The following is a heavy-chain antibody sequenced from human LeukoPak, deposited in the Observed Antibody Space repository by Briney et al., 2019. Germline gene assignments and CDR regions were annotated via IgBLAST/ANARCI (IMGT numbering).Heavy chain of an antibody. J-gene: IGHJ4*02. CDR2: IYYSGST. CDR1: GGSISGYY. V-gene: IGHV4-59*08. Sequence: SETLSLTCTVSGGSISGYYWSWIRQPPGKGLERIGYIYYSGSTNYNPSLKSRVTISVDPSKNQFSLKLSSVTAPDTAVYYCARHPSTGSRIFAYWGQGTLVTVSS. D-gene: IGHD1-1*01. CDR3: ARHPSTGSRIFAY.